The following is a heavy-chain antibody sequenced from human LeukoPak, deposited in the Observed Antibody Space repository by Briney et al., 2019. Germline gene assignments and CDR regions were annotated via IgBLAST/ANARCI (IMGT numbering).Heavy chain of an antibody. CDR1: GFTFSSYS. V-gene: IGHV3-21*01. D-gene: IGHD6-19*01. Sequence: GGSLRLSCAASGFTFSSYSMNWVRQAPGKGLEWVSSISRGGDYTYSEDSVKGRFTISRDNAKDSLYLQLNSLKTEDTAVYYCARDLMAVAGTGFDYWGEGTLVTVSS. J-gene: IGHJ4*02. CDR2: ISRGGDYT. CDR3: ARDLMAVAGTGFDY.